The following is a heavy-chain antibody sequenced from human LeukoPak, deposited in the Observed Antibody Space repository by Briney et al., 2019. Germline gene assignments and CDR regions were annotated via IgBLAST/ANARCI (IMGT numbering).Heavy chain of an antibody. CDR2: ISSKGDYT. J-gene: IGHJ4*02. CDR1: AFTFSTYA. V-gene: IGHV3-64*01. D-gene: IGHD6-19*01. Sequence: GGSLRLSCAASAFTFSTYAMHWVRQAPGHGLEYVAAISSKGDYTHYANSVKGRFTISRDNSKNTLYLEMGSQRAEDMAVYYCARPSSSGWYAPFFWGQGTLVTVSS. CDR3: ARPSSSGWYAPFF.